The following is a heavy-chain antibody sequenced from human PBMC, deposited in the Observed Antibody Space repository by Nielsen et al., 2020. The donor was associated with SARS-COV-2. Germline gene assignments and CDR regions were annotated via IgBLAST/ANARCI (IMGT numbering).Heavy chain of an antibody. Sequence: GESLKISCAASGFTFSSYAMHWVRQAPGKGLEWVAVISYDGSNKYYADSVKGRFTISRDNSKNTLYLQMNSLRAEDTAVYYCARGAIMGLVGATRHNWFDPWGQGTLVTVSS. CDR3: ARGAIMGLVGATRHNWFDP. CDR1: GFTFSSYA. D-gene: IGHD1-26*01. CDR2: ISYDGSNK. V-gene: IGHV3-30-3*01. J-gene: IGHJ5*02.